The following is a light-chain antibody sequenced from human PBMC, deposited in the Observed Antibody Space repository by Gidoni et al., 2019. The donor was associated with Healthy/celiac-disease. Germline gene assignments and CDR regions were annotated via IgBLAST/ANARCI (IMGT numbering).Light chain of an antibody. CDR2: AAS. CDR1: QSISSY. Sequence: DIQMTQSPSSLSASVGDRVTITCRASQSISSYLNWYQQKPGKAPKLLIYAASSLQSGVPSRFSGSGSGTDFTLTLSRLLPDDFATYSCHQSYSTPIPFGQGTRLEIK. V-gene: IGKV1-39*01. J-gene: IGKJ5*01. CDR3: HQSYSTPIP.